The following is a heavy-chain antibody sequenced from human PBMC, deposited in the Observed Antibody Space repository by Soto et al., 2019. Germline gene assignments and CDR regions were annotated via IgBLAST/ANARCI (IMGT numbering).Heavy chain of an antibody. CDR3: TRHEGGAAADRPLDY. D-gene: IGHD6-13*01. Sequence: PSETLSLTCTVSGASITSYYWTWIRQAPGKGLEWIGNIHHSGSSNQKSSLKSRVSISLDTSKNQFSLKLSSVTAADTAVYYCTRHEGGAAADRPLDYWGQGTLVTVSS. V-gene: IGHV4-59*01. J-gene: IGHJ4*02. CDR1: GASITSYY. CDR2: IHHSGSS.